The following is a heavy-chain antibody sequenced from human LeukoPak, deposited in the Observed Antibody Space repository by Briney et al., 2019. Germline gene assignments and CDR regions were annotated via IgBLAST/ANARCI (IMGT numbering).Heavy chain of an antibody. V-gene: IGHV4-59*12. CDR3: ARDPYYSSGFDY. CDR1: GGSISSYY. J-gene: IGHJ4*02. Sequence: SSETLSLTCTVSGGSISSYYWSWIRQPPGKGLEWIGYIYYSGSTNYNPSLKSRVTISVDTSKNQFSLKLSSVTAADTAVYYCARDPYYSSGFDYWGQGTLVTVSS. D-gene: IGHD6-19*01. CDR2: IYYSGST.